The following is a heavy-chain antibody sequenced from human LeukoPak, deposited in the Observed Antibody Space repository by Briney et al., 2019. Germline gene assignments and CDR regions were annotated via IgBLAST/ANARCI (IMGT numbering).Heavy chain of an antibody. Sequence: GESLKISCKGSGYSFINYWIGWVRQTPGKGLEWMGIIYPGDSDTRYSPSFQGQVTVSADKSIRTAYLRWSSLKASDTAMYYCVRTDRNGDPPHYLGQGTLVTV. CDR1: GYSFINYW. V-gene: IGHV5-51*01. J-gene: IGHJ4*02. CDR2: IYPGDSDT. D-gene: IGHD7-27*01. CDR3: VRTDRNGDPPHY.